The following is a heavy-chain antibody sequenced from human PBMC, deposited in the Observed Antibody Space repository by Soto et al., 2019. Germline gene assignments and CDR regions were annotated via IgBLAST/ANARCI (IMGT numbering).Heavy chain of an antibody. CDR3: ARQGLRYFVIFDY. CDR1: GYTFTSYA. V-gene: IGHV1-3*01. Sequence: GASVKVSCKASGYTFTSYAMHWVRQAPGQRLEWMGWINAGNGNTKYSQKFQGRVTITRDTSESTAYMELSSLRSEDTAVYYCARQGLRYFVIFDYWGQGTLVTVSS. CDR2: INAGNGNT. D-gene: IGHD3-9*01. J-gene: IGHJ4*02.